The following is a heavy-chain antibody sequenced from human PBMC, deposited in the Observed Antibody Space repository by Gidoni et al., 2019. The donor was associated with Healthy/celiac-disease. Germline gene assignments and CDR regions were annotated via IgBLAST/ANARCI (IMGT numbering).Heavy chain of an antibody. CDR3: AKGVTKEWLTPFDY. CDR2: ISGSGGST. Sequence: EVQLLESGGGLVQPGGSLRLSCAASGFTFSSYAMSWVRQASGKGMEWVSAISGSGGSTYYADSVKGRFTISRDNSKNTLYLQMNSLRAEDTAVYYCAKGVTKEWLTPFDYWGQGTLVTVSS. J-gene: IGHJ4*02. D-gene: IGHD5-12*01. CDR1: GFTFSSYA. V-gene: IGHV3-23*01.